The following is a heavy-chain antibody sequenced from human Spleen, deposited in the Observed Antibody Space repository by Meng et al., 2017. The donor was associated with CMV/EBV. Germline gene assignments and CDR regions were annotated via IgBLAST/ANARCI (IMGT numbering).Heavy chain of an antibody. CDR2: MSSSGNTI. Sequence: LSLTCTVSGGSISSSGYYWGWIRQPPGKGLEWVSYMSSSGNTIYYADSAKGRFTISRDNAKNSLYLQMNSLRAEDTAVYYCARDGGVFDIWGQGTMVTVSS. CDR3: ARDGGVFDI. J-gene: IGHJ3*02. CDR1: GGSISSSGYY. D-gene: IGHD3-10*01. V-gene: IGHV3-11*01.